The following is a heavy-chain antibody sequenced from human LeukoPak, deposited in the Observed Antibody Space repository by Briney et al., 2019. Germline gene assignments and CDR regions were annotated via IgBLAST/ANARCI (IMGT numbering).Heavy chain of an antibody. J-gene: IGHJ4*02. D-gene: IGHD3-9*01. V-gene: IGHV3-23*01. Sequence: GGSLRLSCAASGFTFSSYGMSWVRQAPGKGLEWVSAISGSGGSTYYADSVKGRFTISRDNSKNTLYLQMNSLRAEDTAVYYCAKGAGYYDTLTGYPYFDYWGQGTLVTVSS. CDR3: AKGAGYYDTLTGYPYFDY. CDR1: GFTFSSYG. CDR2: ISGSGGST.